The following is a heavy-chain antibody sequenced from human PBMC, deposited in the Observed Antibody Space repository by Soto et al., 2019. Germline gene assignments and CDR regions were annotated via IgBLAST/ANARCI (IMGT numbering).Heavy chain of an antibody. CDR2: ISGSGGST. CDR1: GFTFSSYA. CDR3: ANGRYYYDSSGYFAY. Sequence: GGSLRLSCAASGFTFSSYAMSWVRQAPGKGLEWVSAISGSGGSTYYADSVKGRFTISRDNSKNTLYLQMNSLRAEDTAVYYCANGRYYYDSSGYFAYWGQGTLVTVSS. J-gene: IGHJ4*02. D-gene: IGHD3-22*01. V-gene: IGHV3-23*01.